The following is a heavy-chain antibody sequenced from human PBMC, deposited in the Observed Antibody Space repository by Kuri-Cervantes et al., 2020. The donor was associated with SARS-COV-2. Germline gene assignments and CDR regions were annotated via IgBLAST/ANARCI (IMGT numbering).Heavy chain of an antibody. J-gene: IGHJ4*02. CDR1: GFTFNTYS. V-gene: IGHV3-48*04. Sequence: GGSLRLPCAASGFTFNTYSMDWVRQAPGKGLEWLAYISKGSDTIYYADSVKGRFTISRDNAKNSLYLQMNSLRAEDTAVYYCAKDQHGIVVVVAAIDYWGQGTLVTVSS. D-gene: IGHD2-15*01. CDR3: AKDQHGIVVVVAAIDY. CDR2: ISKGSDTI.